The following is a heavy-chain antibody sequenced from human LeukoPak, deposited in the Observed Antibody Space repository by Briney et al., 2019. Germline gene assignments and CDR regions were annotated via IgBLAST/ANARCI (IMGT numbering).Heavy chain of an antibody. CDR3: ARDQSTEWLLNAFDI. J-gene: IGHJ3*02. CDR2: IIPILGIA. D-gene: IGHD3-3*01. V-gene: IGHV1-69*04. Sequence: SVKVSCKASGGTFSSYAISWVRQAPGQGLEWMGRIIPILGIANYAQKFQGRVTITADKSTSTAYMELSSLRSEDTAVYYCARDQSTEWLLNAFDIWGQGTMVTVSS. CDR1: GGTFSSYA.